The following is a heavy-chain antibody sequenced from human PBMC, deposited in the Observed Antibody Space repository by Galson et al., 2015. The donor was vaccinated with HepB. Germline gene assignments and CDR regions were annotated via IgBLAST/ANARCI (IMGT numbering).Heavy chain of an antibody. Sequence: SCKASGYTFTSYYMHWVRQAPGQGLEWMGIINPSGGSTSYAQKFQGRVTMTRDTSTSTVYMELSSLRSEDTAVYYCARALIRDAFDIWGQGTMVTVSS. CDR1: GYTFTSYY. CDR3: ARALIRDAFDI. D-gene: IGHD2-8*01. J-gene: IGHJ3*02. CDR2: INPSGGST. V-gene: IGHV1-46*01.